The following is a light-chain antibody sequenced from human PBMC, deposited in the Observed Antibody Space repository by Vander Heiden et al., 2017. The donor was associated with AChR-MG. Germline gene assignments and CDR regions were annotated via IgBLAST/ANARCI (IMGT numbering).Light chain of an antibody. CDR2: GNS. Sequence: QSVLTQPPPVPGAPGQRVTISCTRSSSNIGAGYDVHWYQQLPGTAPKLLIYGNSNRPSGVPDRFSGSKSGTSASLAITGLQAEDEADYYCQSYDSSLSGSVFGGGTKLTVL. CDR3: QSYDSSLSGSV. CDR1: SSNIGAGYD. J-gene: IGLJ3*02. V-gene: IGLV1-40*01.